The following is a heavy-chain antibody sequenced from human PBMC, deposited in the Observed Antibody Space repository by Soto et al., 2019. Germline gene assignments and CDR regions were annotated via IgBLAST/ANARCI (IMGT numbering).Heavy chain of an antibody. J-gene: IGHJ6*02. CDR1: GDSVSRNSAA. D-gene: IGHD6-13*01. Sequence: SQTLSLTCAISGDSVSRNSAAWNWIRQSPSRGLEWLGRTYYRSKWYNDYAVSVKSRITINPDTSKNQFSLQLNSVTPEDTAVYYCARVGAQYSSSWYEGVYYYFGMDVWGQGATVTVSS. CDR2: TYYRSKWYN. CDR3: ARVGAQYSSSWYEGVYYYFGMDV. V-gene: IGHV6-1*01.